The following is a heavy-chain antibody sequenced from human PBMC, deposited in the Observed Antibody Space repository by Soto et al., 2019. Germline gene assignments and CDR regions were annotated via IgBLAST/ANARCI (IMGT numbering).Heavy chain of an antibody. Sequence: QVQLVESGGGVVQPGRSLRLSCAASGFTFSTYGMHWVRQAPGKGLEWVAVISYDGSNKYYADSVKGRFTISRDNSMNTLYVQMNSLRAEDTAVYYCAKGDPRNGVTDYWGQGTLVTVSS. CDR3: AKGDPRNGVTDY. D-gene: IGHD4-4*01. V-gene: IGHV3-30*18. CDR2: ISYDGSNK. J-gene: IGHJ4*02. CDR1: GFTFSTYG.